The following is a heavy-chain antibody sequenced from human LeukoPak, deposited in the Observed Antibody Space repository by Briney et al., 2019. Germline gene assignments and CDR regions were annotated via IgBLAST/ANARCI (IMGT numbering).Heavy chain of an antibody. Sequence: SETLSLTCTVSGGSISSGGYYWSWIRQHPGKGLEWIGYIYYSGSTNYNPSLKSRVTMSVDTSKNQFSLKLSSVTAADTAVYYCARDRGNWFDPWGQGTLVTVSS. V-gene: IGHV4-61*08. J-gene: IGHJ5*02. CDR3: ARDRGNWFDP. CDR2: IYYSGST. CDR1: GGSISSGGYY.